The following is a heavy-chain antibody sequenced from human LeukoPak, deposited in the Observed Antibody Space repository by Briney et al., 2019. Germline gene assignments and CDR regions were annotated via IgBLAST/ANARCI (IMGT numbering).Heavy chain of an antibody. CDR2: IYSSGST. CDR3: ARGRLFHYYGSGSYYKVGYYFDY. CDR1: GGSFSSYF. Sequence: SETLSLTCTVSGGSFSSYFWSWIRQRPGKGLEGIGYIYSSGSTNYNPSLKSRVTISLDTSKNQFSLKLSSVTAADTAVYYCARGRLFHYYGSGSYYKVGYYFDYWGQGTLVTVSS. D-gene: IGHD3-10*01. J-gene: IGHJ4*02. V-gene: IGHV4-4*09.